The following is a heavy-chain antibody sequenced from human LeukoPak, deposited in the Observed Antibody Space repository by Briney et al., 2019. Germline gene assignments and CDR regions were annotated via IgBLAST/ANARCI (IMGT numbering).Heavy chain of an antibody. CDR1: GFTFSSYS. CDR2: IPYDGSNK. Sequence: PGGSLRLSCAASGFTFSSYSMNWVRQAPGKGLEWVAVIPYDGSNKYYADSVKGRFTISRDNSKNTLYLQMNSLRAEDTAVYYCAREGRSATFYYYMDVWGKGTTVTVSS. V-gene: IGHV3-30*03. CDR3: AREGRSATFYYYMDV. D-gene: IGHD2-15*01. J-gene: IGHJ6*03.